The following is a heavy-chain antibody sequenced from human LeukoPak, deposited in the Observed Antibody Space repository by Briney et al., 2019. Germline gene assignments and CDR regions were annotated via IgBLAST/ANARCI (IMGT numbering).Heavy chain of an antibody. CDR1: GFTFDDYA. CDR3: AKDTEHYYDSSGYYNF. V-gene: IGHV3-9*01. Sequence: GRSLRLSCAASGFTFDDYAMHWVRQAPGKGLEWVPGISWNSGSIGYADSVKGRFTISRDNAKNSLYLQMNSLRAEDTALYYCAKDTEHYYDSSGYYNFWGQGTLVTVSS. J-gene: IGHJ4*02. D-gene: IGHD3-22*01. CDR2: ISWNSGSI.